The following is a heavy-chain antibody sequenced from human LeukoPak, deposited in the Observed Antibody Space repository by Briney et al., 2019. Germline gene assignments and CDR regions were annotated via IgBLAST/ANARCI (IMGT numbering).Heavy chain of an antibody. Sequence: PSETLSLTCNVSGGSISSYYWSWIRQPPGKGLEWIGYIYYSGSTNYNPSLKSRVTISVDTSKNQFSLKLSSVTAADTAVYYCARVAARYVGMDVWGQGTTVTVSS. J-gene: IGHJ6*02. D-gene: IGHD6-6*01. CDR1: GGSISSYY. V-gene: IGHV4-59*01. CDR3: ARVAARYVGMDV. CDR2: IYYSGST.